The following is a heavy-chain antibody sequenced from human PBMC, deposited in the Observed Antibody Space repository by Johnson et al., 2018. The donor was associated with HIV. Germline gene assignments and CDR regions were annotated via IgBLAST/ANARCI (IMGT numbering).Heavy chain of an antibody. CDR1: GFTFSSYT. CDR2: ISYDGSNK. V-gene: IGHV3-30-3*01. CDR3: ARGVTGYGYGT. Sequence: QVQLVESGGGVVQPGRSLRLSCAASGFTFSSYTMHWVRQAPGKGLEWVAVISYDGSNKYYGDSVKGRFTISRDNSKNTLFLQMSSLRAEDTAVYYCARGVTGYGYGTWGQGTMVTVSS. D-gene: IGHD5-18*01. J-gene: IGHJ3*01.